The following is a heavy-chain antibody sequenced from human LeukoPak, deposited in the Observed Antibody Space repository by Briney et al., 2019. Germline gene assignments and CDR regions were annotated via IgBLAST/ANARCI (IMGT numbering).Heavy chain of an antibody. J-gene: IGHJ3*02. CDR2: ISAYNGNT. CDR3: ARHSSGWNLRDAFDI. V-gene: IGHV1-18*01. CDR1: GYTFTSYG. Sequence: ASVTVSCKASGYTFTSYGINWVRQAPGQGLEWMGWISAYNGNTNYAQKLQGRVTMTTDTSTSTAYMELRSLRSDDPAVYYCARHSSGWNLRDAFDIWGQGTMVTVSS. D-gene: IGHD6-19*01.